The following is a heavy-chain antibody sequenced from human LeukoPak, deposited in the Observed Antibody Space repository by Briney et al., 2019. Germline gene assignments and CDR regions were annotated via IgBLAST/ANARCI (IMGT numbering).Heavy chain of an antibody. J-gene: IGHJ4*02. D-gene: IGHD6-13*01. CDR2: IDTSGST. CDR3: ARGRGLAAADKTSWFDY. Sequence: SETLSLTCTVSGGSISSSSYYWGWIRQPPGKGLEWIGRIDTSGSTNYKPSLKSRVTISVDTSKNQFSLKLSSVTAADTAVYYCARGRGLAAADKTSWFDYWGQGTLVTVSS. CDR1: GGSISSSSYY. V-gene: IGHV4-61*05.